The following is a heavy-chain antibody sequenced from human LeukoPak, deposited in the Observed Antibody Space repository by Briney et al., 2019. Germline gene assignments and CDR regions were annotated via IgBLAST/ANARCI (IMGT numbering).Heavy chain of an antibody. D-gene: IGHD2-2*01. J-gene: IGHJ3*02. CDR1: AFTFSSYG. CDR2: ISGSGGST. V-gene: IGHV3-23*01. Sequence: GGSLRLSCAVSAFTFSSYGMRWVRQAPGKGLEWVSAISGSGGSTYYADSVKGRFTISRDNSKNTLYLQMNSLRAEDTAVYYCAKDSGVVPAVMYAFDIWGQGTMVTVSS. CDR3: AKDSGVVPAVMYAFDI.